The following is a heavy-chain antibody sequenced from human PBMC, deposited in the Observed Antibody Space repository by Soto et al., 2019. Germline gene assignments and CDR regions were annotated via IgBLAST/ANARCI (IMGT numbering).Heavy chain of an antibody. CDR1: GGSISSYY. J-gene: IGHJ6*02. Sequence: SETLSLTCTVSGGSISSYYWSWIRQPPGKGLEWIGYIYYSGSTNYNPSLKSRVTISVDTSKNQFSLKLSSVTAADTAVYYCAGKGYSQWSIHHHLRKGGRGQGT. CDR2: IYYSGST. D-gene: IGHD5-18*01. CDR3: AGKGYSQWSIHHHLRKGG. V-gene: IGHV4-59*01.